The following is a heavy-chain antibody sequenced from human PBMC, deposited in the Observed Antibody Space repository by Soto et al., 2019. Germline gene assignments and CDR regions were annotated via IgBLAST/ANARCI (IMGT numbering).Heavy chain of an antibody. CDR2: IKQGGNEK. CDR3: VGALTYEVPYYYYGMDV. V-gene: IGHV3-7*01. J-gene: IGHJ6*02. CDR1: GFMFSTYL. Sequence: GGSLRLSCEASGFMFSTYLMSWVRQAPGKGLEWVANIKQGGNEKFYVDSVKGRFTISRDNAKKSLFLQMNSLRPEDTAVCYCVGALTYEVPYYYYGMDVWGQGTTVTVSS. D-gene: IGHD3-16*01.